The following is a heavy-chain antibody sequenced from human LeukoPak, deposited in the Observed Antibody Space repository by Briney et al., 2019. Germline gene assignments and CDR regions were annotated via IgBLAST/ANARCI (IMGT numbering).Heavy chain of an antibody. CDR3: ARDVPTDSSLWSSWYFDL. CDR2: ISSSGST. J-gene: IGHJ2*01. Sequence: PSETLSLTCTVSGDSISSGDYYWSWIRQPAGTGLEWIGRISSSGSTNYNPSLKSRVTISVDTSKNQFSLKLSSVTAADTAVYYCARDVPTDSSLWSSWYFDLWGRGTLVTVSS. CDR1: GDSISSGDYY. V-gene: IGHV4-61*02. D-gene: IGHD3-22*01.